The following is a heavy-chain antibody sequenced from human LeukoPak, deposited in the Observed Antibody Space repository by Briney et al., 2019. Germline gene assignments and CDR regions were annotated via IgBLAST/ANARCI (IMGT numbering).Heavy chain of an antibody. D-gene: IGHD2-2*01. Sequence: GGSLRLSCAASGFTFSDYYMSWIRQAPGKGLEWVSYISSSGSTIYYADSVKGRFTISRDNAKNSLYLQMNSLRAEDTAVYYCARDVIIGYCSSTSCYQTEDYWGQGTLVTVSS. CDR2: ISSSGSTI. J-gene: IGHJ4*02. V-gene: IGHV3-11*04. CDR3: ARDVIIGYCSSTSCYQTEDY. CDR1: GFTFSDYY.